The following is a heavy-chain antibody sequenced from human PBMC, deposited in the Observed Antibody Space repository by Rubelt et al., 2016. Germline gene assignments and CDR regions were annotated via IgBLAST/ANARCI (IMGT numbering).Heavy chain of an antibody. D-gene: IGHD5-12*01. V-gene: IGHV4-59*12. CDR1: GGSISGSY. CDR3: AIVDGYHSNYYYGLDV. CDR2: MYYSGSI. J-gene: IGHJ6*02. Sequence: QVHLQESGPGLVKPSVTLSLTCTVSGGSISGSYWSWIRQPPGKGLGWIGSMYYSGSIHYNPSLKSRVTISLATSKNQFFLKVSSVTAADTAVYYCAIVDGYHSNYYYGLDVWGQGTTVTVSS.